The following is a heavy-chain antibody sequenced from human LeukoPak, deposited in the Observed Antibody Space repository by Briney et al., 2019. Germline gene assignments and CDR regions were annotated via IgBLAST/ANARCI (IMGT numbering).Heavy chain of an antibody. Sequence: ASVKVSCKASGGTFSSYAISWVRQAPGQGLEWMGGIIPIFGTASYAQKFQGRVTITADESTSTAYMELSSLRSEDTAVYYCATTSRAYCSGGSCYPNYYYGMDVWGQGTTVTVSS. J-gene: IGHJ6*02. V-gene: IGHV1-69*13. CDR3: ATTSRAYCSGGSCYPNYYYGMDV. CDR1: GGTFSSYA. CDR2: IIPIFGTA. D-gene: IGHD2-15*01.